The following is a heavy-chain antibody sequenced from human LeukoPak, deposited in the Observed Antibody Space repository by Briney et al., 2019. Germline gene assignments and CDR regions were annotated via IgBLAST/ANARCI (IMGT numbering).Heavy chain of an antibody. CDR3: TIDPVRAVAGPMLDY. Sequence: PGGSLRLSCAASGFTFSNAWMSWVRQAPGKGLEWVGRIKSKTDGGTTDYAAPVKGRFTISRDDSKNTLYLQMNSLKTEDTAVYYCTIDPVRAVAGPMLDYWGQGTLVTVSS. J-gene: IGHJ4*02. CDR2: IKSKTDGGTT. V-gene: IGHV3-15*01. D-gene: IGHD6-19*01. CDR1: GFTFSNAW.